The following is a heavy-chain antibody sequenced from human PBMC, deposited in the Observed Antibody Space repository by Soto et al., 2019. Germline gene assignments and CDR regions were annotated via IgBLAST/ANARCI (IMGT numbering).Heavy chain of an antibody. Sequence: EVQLVQSGAEVKKPGESLKISCKGSGYSFTSYWIGWVRQMPGKGLEWMGIIYPGDSDTRYSPSFQGQVTISADKSISTACLQWSSLKAADTAMYYCARHGANVCSGGSCYAIGDHWGQGTLVTVSS. J-gene: IGHJ4*02. V-gene: IGHV5-51*01. CDR1: GYSFTSYW. CDR3: ARHGANVCSGGSCYAIGDH. CDR2: IYPGDSDT. D-gene: IGHD2-15*01.